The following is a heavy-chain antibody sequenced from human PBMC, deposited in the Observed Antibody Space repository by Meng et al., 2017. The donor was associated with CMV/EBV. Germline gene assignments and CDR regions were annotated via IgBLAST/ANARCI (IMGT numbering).Heavy chain of an antibody. V-gene: IGHV3-23*01. CDR1: GFTFSSYA. CDR2: ISGSGGST. D-gene: IGHD2-2*02. J-gene: IGHJ6*02. Sequence: GGSLRLSCAASGFTFSSYAMSWVRQAPGKGLEWVSAISGSGGSTYYADSVKGRFTISRDNSKNTLYLQMNSLRAEDTAVYYCASPRYCSSTSCYRGGDYYYYGMDVWGQGTTVTVSS. CDR3: ASPRYCSSTSCYRGGDYYYYGMDV.